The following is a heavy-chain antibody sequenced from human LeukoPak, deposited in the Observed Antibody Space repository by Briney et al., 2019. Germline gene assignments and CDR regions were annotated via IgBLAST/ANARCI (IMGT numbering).Heavy chain of an antibody. V-gene: IGHV3-23*01. D-gene: IGHD3-22*01. CDR2: ISGSGGST. CDR1: GFTFSSYA. J-gene: IGHJ4*02. CDR3: AKDLRQTYYDSSGPLDY. Sequence: GGSLRLSCAASGFTFSSYAMSWVHQAPGKGLEWVSAISGSGGSTYYADSVKGRFTISRDNSKNTLYLQMNSLRAEDTAIYYCAKDLRQTYYDSSGPLDYWGQGTLVTVSS.